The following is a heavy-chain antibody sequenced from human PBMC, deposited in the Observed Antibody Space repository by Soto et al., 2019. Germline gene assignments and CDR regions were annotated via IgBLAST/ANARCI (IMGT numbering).Heavy chain of an antibody. J-gene: IGHJ4*02. V-gene: IGHV3-21*01. CDR3: KRSSRQYKLNDLRY. D-gene: IGHD1-20*01. CDR2: ISSSSNYV. CDR1: GFTFSGYS. Sequence: VASLRLSCVASGFTFSGYSMNWVRQAPGKGLEWVSSISSSSNYVYYADSVKCRFTISRDNAKNFLFLQMISVRAEDTGVYYCKRSSRQYKLNDLRYCGPGTMLTVST.